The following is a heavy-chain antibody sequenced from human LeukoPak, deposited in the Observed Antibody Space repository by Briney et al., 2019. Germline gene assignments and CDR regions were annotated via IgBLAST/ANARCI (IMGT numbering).Heavy chain of an antibody. CDR2: INHSGST. J-gene: IGHJ4*02. Sequence: SETLSLTCAVYGGSFSGYYWSWIRQPPGKGLEWIGEINHSGSTNYNPSLKNRVTISVDTSKNQFSLKLSSVTAADTAVYYCARSGFLEWLFDYWGQGTLVTVSS. V-gene: IGHV4-34*01. CDR3: ARSGFLEWLFDY. CDR1: GGSFSGYY. D-gene: IGHD3-3*01.